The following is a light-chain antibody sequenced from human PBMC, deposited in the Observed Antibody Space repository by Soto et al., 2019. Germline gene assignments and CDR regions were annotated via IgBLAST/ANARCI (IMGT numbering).Light chain of an antibody. CDR3: NSYTNTNTFG. J-gene: IGLJ1*01. CDR2: EVS. Sequence: QSALTHPASVSGSPGQAITSSSTGTSSDVGGYNYVSWFQQHPGKAPKLMIYEVSNLPSGVSNRFSGARSGNTASLTISGLQSEDAAEYYCNSYTNTNTFGFGTWTKRTFL. CDR1: SSDVGGYNY. V-gene: IGLV2-14*01.